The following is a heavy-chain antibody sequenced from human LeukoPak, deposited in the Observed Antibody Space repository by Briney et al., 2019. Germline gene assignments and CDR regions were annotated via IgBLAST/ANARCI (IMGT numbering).Heavy chain of an antibody. CDR1: GYSFTSHW. V-gene: IGHV5-51*01. D-gene: IGHD3-10*01. CDR3: ARHLYYGFDY. J-gene: IGHJ4*02. CDR2: IHPGDSNT. Sequence: GESLKISCKGSGYSFTSHWIGWVRQMPGKGLEWVAIIHPGDSNTRYSPSSQGQVTISADKSINTAYLQWSSLKDSDTAMYYCARHLYYGFDYWSQGTLVTASS.